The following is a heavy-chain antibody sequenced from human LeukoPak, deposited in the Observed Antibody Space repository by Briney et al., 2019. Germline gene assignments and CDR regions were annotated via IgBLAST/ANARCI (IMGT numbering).Heavy chain of an antibody. CDR2: ISYDGSNK. V-gene: IGHV3-30*04. D-gene: IGHD1-26*01. CDR3: ARARIVGAAHFDY. CDR1: GFTFSSYA. J-gene: IGHJ4*02. Sequence: GRSLRLSCAASGFTFSSYAMHWVRQAPGKGLEWVALISYDGSNKYYADSVKGRFTISRDNSKNTLYLQMNSLRAEDTAVYYCARARIVGAAHFDYWGQGTLVTVSS.